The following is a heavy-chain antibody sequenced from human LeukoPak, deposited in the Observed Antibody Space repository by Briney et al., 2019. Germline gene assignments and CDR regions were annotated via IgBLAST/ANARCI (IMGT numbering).Heavy chain of an antibody. Sequence: GGSLRLSCAASGFTFSSYAMHWVRQAPGKGLEWVAVMSYDGSNKYYADSVKGRFTISRDNSKNTLYLQMNSLRAEDTAVYYCARDWQRELLRGGPLDYWGQGTLVTVSS. J-gene: IGHJ4*02. CDR1: GFTFSSYA. CDR2: MSYDGSNK. D-gene: IGHD1-26*01. V-gene: IGHV3-30*04. CDR3: ARDWQRELLRGGPLDY.